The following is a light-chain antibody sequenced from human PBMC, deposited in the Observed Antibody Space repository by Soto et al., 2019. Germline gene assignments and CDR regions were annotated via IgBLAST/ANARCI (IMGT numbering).Light chain of an antibody. CDR3: CSYTTNITRI. CDR2: DVS. V-gene: IGLV2-14*03. CDR1: SSDVGAFNY. J-gene: IGLJ7*01. Sequence: QSALTQPASVSGSPGQSITISCTGTSSDVGAFNYVSWDQQHPGKAPKLMIYDVSHRPSGVSDRFSGSKSANTASLTISGRQAEDEADCYSCSYTTNITRIFGGGTQLTVL.